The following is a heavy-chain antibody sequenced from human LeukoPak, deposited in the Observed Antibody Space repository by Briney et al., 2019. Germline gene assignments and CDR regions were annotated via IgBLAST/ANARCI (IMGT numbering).Heavy chain of an antibody. CDR1: GGTFNNFA. CDR2: IIPMSGTA. Sequence: ASVKASCKASGGTFNNFAISWVRQAPGQGLEWVGGIIPMSGTANYAQKFQGRVTITADESTSTAYMELSSLRSEDTAIYYCASPVKYYDTWSGYPPFDYWGQGTLVTVSS. J-gene: IGHJ4*02. V-gene: IGHV1-69*13. CDR3: ASPVKYYDTWSGYPPFDY. D-gene: IGHD3-3*01.